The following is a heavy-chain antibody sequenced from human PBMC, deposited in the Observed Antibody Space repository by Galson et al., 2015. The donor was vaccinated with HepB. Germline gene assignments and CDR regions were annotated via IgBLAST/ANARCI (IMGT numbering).Heavy chain of an antibody. D-gene: IGHD1-26*01. V-gene: IGHV3-15*01. J-gene: IGHJ4*02. CDR3: TTVYDSWELRPPADDY. CDR2: IKSKTDGGTT. CDR1: GFTFSNAW. Sequence: SLRLSCAASGFTFSNAWMSWVRQAPGKGLEWVGRIKSKTDGGTTDYAAPVKGRFTISRDDSKNTLYLQMNSLKTEDTAVYYCTTVYDSWELRPPADDYWGQGTLVTVSS.